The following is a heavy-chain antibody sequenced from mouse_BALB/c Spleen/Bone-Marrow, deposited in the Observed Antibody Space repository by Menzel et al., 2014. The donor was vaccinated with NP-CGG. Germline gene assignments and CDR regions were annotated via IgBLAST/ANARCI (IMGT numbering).Heavy chain of an antibody. J-gene: IGHJ2*01. CDR1: GFTFSSYA. Sequence: DVMLVESGGGLVKPGGSLKLSCAASGFTFSSYAMSWVRQTPEKRLEWVATISSGGSYTYYPDSVKGRFTISRDNAKNTPYLQMSSLRSEDTAMYYCARSGVCGYYFGGQGTTLTVSS. CDR3: ARSGVCGYYF. CDR2: ISSGGSYT. V-gene: IGHV5-9-1*01. D-gene: IGHD2-3*01.